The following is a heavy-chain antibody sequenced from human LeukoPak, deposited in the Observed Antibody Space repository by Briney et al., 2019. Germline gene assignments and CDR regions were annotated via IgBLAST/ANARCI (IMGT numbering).Heavy chain of an antibody. CDR1: GGSISSSSYY. CDR2: IYYSGST. J-gene: IGHJ5*02. Sequence: SETLSLTCTVLGGSISSSSYYWGWIRQPPGKGLEWIGSIYYSGSTYYNPSLKSRVTISVDTSKNQFSLKLSSVTAADTAVYYCARHRGIVGATFDPWGQGALVTVSS. V-gene: IGHV4-39*01. D-gene: IGHD1-26*01. CDR3: ARHRGIVGATFDP.